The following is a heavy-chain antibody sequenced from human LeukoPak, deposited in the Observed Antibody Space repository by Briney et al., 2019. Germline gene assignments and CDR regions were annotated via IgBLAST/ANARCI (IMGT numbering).Heavy chain of an antibody. CDR1: GYTFTGYY. D-gene: IGHD2-21*01. V-gene: IGHV1-2*02. CDR2: INPNSGGT. CDR3: ARDLPPGSISGGDVDY. Sequence: ASVKVSCKASGYTFTGYYMHWVRQAPGQGLEWMGWINPNSGGTNYAQKFQGRVTMTRDTSISTAYMELSRLRSDDTAVYYCARDLPPGSISGGDVDYWGQGTLVTVSS. J-gene: IGHJ4*02.